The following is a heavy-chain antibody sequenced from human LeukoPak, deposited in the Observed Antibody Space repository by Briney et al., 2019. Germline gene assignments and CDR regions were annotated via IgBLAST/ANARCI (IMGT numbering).Heavy chain of an antibody. V-gene: IGHV1-8*01. CDR1: GYTFTSYD. CDR2: MNPNSGNT. J-gene: IGHJ5*02. D-gene: IGHD3-10*01. Sequence: ASVKVSCKASGYTFTSYDINWVRQAPGQGLEWMGCMNPNSGNTAYAQKFQGRVTMTRNTSISTAYMELSSLRSEDTAVYYCARGRAVRGVIKGSWFDPWGQGTLVTVSS. CDR3: ARGRAVRGVIKGSWFDP.